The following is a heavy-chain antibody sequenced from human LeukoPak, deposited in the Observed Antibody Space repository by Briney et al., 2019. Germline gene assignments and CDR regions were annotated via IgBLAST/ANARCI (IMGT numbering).Heavy chain of an antibody. CDR3: ASEGGAVAPNYFNS. D-gene: IGHD3-16*01. J-gene: IGHJ4*02. Sequence: GGSLRLSCAASGFIFSSSWMSWVRQAPGKGLEWVANIKKDGSEKYYVDSVGGRFTISRDNAKKSLYLQMNSLRVEDTAVYYCASEGGAVAPNYFNSWGQGTLVTVSS. CDR2: IKKDGSEK. V-gene: IGHV3-7*01. CDR1: GFIFSSSW.